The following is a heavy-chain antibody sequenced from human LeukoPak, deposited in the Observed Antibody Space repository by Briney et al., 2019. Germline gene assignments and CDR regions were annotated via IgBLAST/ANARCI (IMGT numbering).Heavy chain of an antibody. Sequence: GKSLRLSCAASGFMFSGYGMHWVRQAPGKGLEWVAVIWLDGSKQYYADSVKGRFTISRDNSKNTLSLQMNSLRAEDTAVYYCARFYGDYQAFDIWGQGTLVTVSS. D-gene: IGHD4-17*01. V-gene: IGHV3-33*01. J-gene: IGHJ3*02. CDR3: ARFYGDYQAFDI. CDR2: IWLDGSKQ. CDR1: GFMFSGYG.